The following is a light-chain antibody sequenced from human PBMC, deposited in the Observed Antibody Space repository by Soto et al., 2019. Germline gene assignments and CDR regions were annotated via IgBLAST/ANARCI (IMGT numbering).Light chain of an antibody. CDR3: QQYNSLWT. Sequence: DIQMTQSPSTLSASVGDRVTITCRASQSISSWLAWYQHKPGKAPQLLIYKADSLESGVPSRFSGRGAGTEFTLTISSLQPDNVATYYCQQYNSLWTFGQGTKVEIK. CDR1: QSISSW. J-gene: IGKJ1*01. V-gene: IGKV1-5*03. CDR2: KAD.